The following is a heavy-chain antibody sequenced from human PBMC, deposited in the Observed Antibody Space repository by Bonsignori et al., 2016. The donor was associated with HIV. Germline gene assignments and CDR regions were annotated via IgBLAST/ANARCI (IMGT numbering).Heavy chain of an antibody. V-gene: IGHV4-4*07. CDR1: GGSISSYY. Sequence: GSLRLSCTVSGGSISSYYWNWIRQPAGKGLEWIGLIHTSGSSNYNPSLRSRVTMSVDTSKSQFSLKLDSVTAADTAVYYCARGYCTGGTCRLFDYWGRGTLVTVSS. CDR2: IHTSGSS. J-gene: IGHJ4*02. CDR3: ARGYCTGGTCRLFDY. D-gene: IGHD2-15*01.